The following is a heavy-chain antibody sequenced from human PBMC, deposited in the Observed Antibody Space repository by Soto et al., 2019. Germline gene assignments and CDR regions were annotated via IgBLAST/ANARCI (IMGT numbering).Heavy chain of an antibody. CDR2: ISSSSSYT. CDR3: ARDPLKGYYYYGMDV. J-gene: IGHJ6*02. Sequence: PGGSLRLSCAASGFTFSDYYMSWIRQAPRKGLEWVSYISSSSSYTNYADSVKGRFTISRDNAKNSLYLQMNSLRAEDTAVYYCARDPLKGYYYYGMDVWGQGTTVTVSS. V-gene: IGHV3-11*06. CDR1: GFTFSDYY.